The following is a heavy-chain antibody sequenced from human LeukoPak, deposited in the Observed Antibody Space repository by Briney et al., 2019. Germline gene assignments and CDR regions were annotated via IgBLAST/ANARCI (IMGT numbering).Heavy chain of an antibody. CDR1: GFTFSSYA. J-gene: IGHJ4*02. V-gene: IGHV3-30-3*01. CDR2: ISYDGGNK. CDR3: ARDRVARDYFDY. D-gene: IGHD2-15*01. Sequence: GGSLRLSCAASGFTFSSYAMHWVRQAPGKGLEWVAVISYDGGNKYYADSVKGRFTISRDNSKNTLYLQMNSLRAEDTAVYYCARDRVARDYFDYWGQGTLVTVSS.